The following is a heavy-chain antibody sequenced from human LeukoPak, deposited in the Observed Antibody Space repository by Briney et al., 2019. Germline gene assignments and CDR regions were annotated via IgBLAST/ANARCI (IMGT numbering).Heavy chain of an antibody. CDR1: GFTFSQFA. CDR2: ISHDGRNT. V-gene: IGHV3-30*04. J-gene: IGHJ5*02. CDR3: ARGVDYGDYVNWFDP. D-gene: IGHD4-17*01. Sequence: PGGSLRLSCAASGFTFSQFAVHWVRQAPGKGLEWVADISHDGRNTYYADSVKGRFTISRDNSKNTLYLQMNSLRAEDTAVYYCARGVDYGDYVNWFDPWGQGTLVTVSS.